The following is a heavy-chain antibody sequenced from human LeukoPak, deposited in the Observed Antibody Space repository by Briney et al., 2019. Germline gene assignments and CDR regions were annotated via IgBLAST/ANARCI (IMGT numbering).Heavy chain of an antibody. D-gene: IGHD2-2*02. J-gene: IGHJ6*03. Sequence: SETLSLTCTVSGGSISSSSYYWGWIRQPPGKGLEWIGSIYYSGSTYYNPSLKSRVTISVDTSKNQFSLKLSSVTAADTAVYYCARLPVGTRYQLLYNYYYYYMDVWGKGTTVTVSS. CDR1: GGSISSSSYY. CDR2: IYYSGST. V-gene: IGHV4-39*01. CDR3: ARLPVGTRYQLLYNYYYYYMDV.